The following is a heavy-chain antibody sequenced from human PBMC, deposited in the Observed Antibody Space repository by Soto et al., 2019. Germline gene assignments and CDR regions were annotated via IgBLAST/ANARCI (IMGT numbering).Heavy chain of an antibody. CDR3: TKVGGLYDFWSGPFHFDL. CDR1: GFIFDDFA. D-gene: IGHD3-3*01. V-gene: IGHV3-9*01. J-gene: IGHJ4*02. Sequence: EAQLVESGGGLVQPGRSLRLSCVGSGFIFDDFAIHWVRQAPGKGLEWVSGISWNSDSIGYADSVKGRFTISRDNAKNALYLQMNSLRVEDTALNYCTKVGGLYDFWSGPFHFDLWGQGTLVTVSS. CDR2: ISWNSDSI.